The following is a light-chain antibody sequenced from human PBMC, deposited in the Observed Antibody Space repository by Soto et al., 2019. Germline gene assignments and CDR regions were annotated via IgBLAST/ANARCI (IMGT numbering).Light chain of an antibody. CDR3: QQYGTSLWT. Sequence: EILWPQSPGTLTLSPWEIATLACRASQSVSGIYLGWYQQKPGQTPRLLIYGASRRATGIPDRFSGSGSGTDFTLTISRVEPEDFALYYCQQYGTSLWTFGQGTKVDI. CDR2: GAS. J-gene: IGKJ1*01. V-gene: IGKV3-20*01. CDR1: QSVSGIY.